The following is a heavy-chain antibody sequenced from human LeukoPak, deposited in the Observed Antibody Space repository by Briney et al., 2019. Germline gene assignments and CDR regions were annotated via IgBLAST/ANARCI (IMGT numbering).Heavy chain of an antibody. Sequence: SETLSLTCTVSGGSISSSSYYWGWIRQPPGKGLEWIGSIYYSGSTYYNPSLKRRVTISVDTSKNQFSLKLSSVTAADAAVYYCARRHYYYGMDVWGQGTTVTVSS. CDR2: IYYSGST. J-gene: IGHJ6*02. CDR1: GGSISSSSYY. CDR3: ARRHYYYGMDV. V-gene: IGHV4-39*01.